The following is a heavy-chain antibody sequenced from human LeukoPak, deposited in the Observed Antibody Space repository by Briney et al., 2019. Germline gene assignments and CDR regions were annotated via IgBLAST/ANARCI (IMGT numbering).Heavy chain of an antibody. CDR3: ARHGGGSSSWFDP. Sequence: SETLSLTCTVSGGSISSYCWSWIRQPPGKGLEWIGYIYYSGSTNYNPSLKSRVTISVDTSKNQFSLKLSSVTAADTAVYYCARHGGGSSSWFDPWGQGTLVTVSS. CDR1: GGSISSYC. J-gene: IGHJ5*02. V-gene: IGHV4-59*08. CDR2: IYYSGST. D-gene: IGHD6-6*01.